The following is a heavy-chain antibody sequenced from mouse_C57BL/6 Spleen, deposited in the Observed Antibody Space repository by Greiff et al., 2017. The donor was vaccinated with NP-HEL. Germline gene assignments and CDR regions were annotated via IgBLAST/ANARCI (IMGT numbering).Heavy chain of an antibody. D-gene: IGHD2-12*01. Sequence: VQLQQSGAELVKPGASVKMSCKASGYTFTTYPIEWMKQNHGKSLEWIGNFHPYNDDTKYNEKFKGKATLTLEKSSSTVYLELSRLTSDDSAVDYCARQGLLSNYAMDYWGQGTSVTVSS. V-gene: IGHV1-47*01. CDR2: FHPYNDDT. CDR3: ARQGLLSNYAMDY. CDR1: GYTFTTYP. J-gene: IGHJ4*01.